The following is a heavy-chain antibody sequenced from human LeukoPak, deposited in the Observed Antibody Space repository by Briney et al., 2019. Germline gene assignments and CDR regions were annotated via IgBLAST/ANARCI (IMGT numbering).Heavy chain of an antibody. J-gene: IGHJ2*01. CDR1: GFTFGNFG. V-gene: IGHV3-23*01. CDR3: ARELVSSGTGYFDL. Sequence: RRCLRLSCEASGFTFGNFGMTWVRQDPGKGLQWDSVITGSTTWTYYTASVKGRFTVSRDNCQNTLHLQMNSLRADDTAVYYCARELVSSGTGYFDLWGRGTLVTVSS. D-gene: IGHD3-10*02. CDR2: ITGSTTWT.